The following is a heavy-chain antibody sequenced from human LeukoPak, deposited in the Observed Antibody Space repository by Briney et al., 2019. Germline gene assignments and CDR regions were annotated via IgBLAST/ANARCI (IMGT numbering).Heavy chain of an antibody. V-gene: IGHV3-23*01. CDR1: GFTFSSYA. J-gene: IGHJ4*02. D-gene: IGHD3-3*02. CDR2: ISGSGGST. Sequence: AGGSLRLSCAASGFTFSSYAMSWVRQAPGKGLEWVSAISGSGGSTYYADSVKGRFTISRDNSKNTLYLQMNSLRAEDTAVYYCAKRELGPPPGLAFDYWGQGTLVTVSS. CDR3: AKRELGPPPGLAFDY.